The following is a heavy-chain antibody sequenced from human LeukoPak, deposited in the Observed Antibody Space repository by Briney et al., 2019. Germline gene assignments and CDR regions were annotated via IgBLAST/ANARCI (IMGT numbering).Heavy chain of an antibody. CDR2: IKQDGSEK. J-gene: IGHJ4*02. CDR3: ARDNGGKADY. V-gene: IGHV3-7*01. Sequence: GGSLRLSCAASGFTLSSYTMSWVRQAPGKGLEWVANIKQDGSEKYYVDSVKGRFTISRDNAKNSLYLQMNSLRAEDTAVYYCARDNGGKADYWGQGTLVTVSS. D-gene: IGHD4-23*01. CDR1: GFTLSSYT.